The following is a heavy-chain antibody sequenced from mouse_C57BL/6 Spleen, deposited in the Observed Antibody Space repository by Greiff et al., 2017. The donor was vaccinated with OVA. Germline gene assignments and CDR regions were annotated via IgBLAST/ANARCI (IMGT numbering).Heavy chain of an antibody. Sequence: QVQLKQPGAELVRPGSSVKLSCKASGYTFTSYWKHRVKQRPIQGLEWIGNIDPSDSETHYNQKFKDKATLTVDKSSSTVYMQLSSLTSEDSAVCCCAREEGDCDMDYWGQGTSVTVSS. CDR2: IDPSDSET. J-gene: IGHJ4*01. CDR3: AREEGDCDMDY. V-gene: IGHV1-52*01. CDR1: GYTFTSYW. D-gene: IGHD2-13*01.